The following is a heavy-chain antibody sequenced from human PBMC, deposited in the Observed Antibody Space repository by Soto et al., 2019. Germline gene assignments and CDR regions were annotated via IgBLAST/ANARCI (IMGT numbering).Heavy chain of an antibody. CDR3: VKEMGSSSDS. D-gene: IGHD6-6*01. Sequence: SLRCSCVGSGFRFDDYVMDWVRQIPGKGLEWVSRITWNSDTIAYADSVKGRFTISRDNARSSLFLQMNSLRSEDTAIYYCVKEMGSSSDSWGQGTLVTVSS. J-gene: IGHJ1*01. CDR2: ITWNSDTI. V-gene: IGHV3-9*01. CDR1: GFRFDDYV.